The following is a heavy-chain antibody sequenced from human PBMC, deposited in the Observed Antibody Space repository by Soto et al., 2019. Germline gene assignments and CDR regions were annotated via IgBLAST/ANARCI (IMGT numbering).Heavy chain of an antibody. CDR2: IKSKTDGGTA. J-gene: IGHJ4*02. CDR3: TTGIYYDILTGYHDVAY. D-gene: IGHD3-9*01. CDR1: GFNLRHPW. Sequence: GGSLRLSCAASGFNLRHPWMTWVRQAAGKGLQWVGRIKSKTDGGTADYAAPVKGRFTISRDDSKNTVYLQMNSLKTEDTAVYYCTTGIYYDILTGYHDVAYWGQGTLVTDSS. V-gene: IGHV3-15*01.